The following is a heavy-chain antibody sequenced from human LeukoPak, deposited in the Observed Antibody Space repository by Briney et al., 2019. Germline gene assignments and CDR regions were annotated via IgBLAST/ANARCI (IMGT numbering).Heavy chain of an antibody. Sequence: GGSLRLSCGASGFTFSSYGMHWVRQAPGKGLEWVAFIRYDGSNKYYADSVKGRFTISRDNSKNTLYLQMNSLRAEDTAVYYCAKRLRPPDAFDIWGQGTMVTVSS. D-gene: IGHD2-21*01. CDR1: GFTFSSYG. V-gene: IGHV3-30*02. CDR3: AKRLRPPDAFDI. CDR2: IRYDGSNK. J-gene: IGHJ3*02.